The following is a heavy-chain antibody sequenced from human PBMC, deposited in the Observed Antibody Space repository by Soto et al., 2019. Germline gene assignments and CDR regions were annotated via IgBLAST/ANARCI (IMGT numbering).Heavy chain of an antibody. CDR3: ARTRMIESWIDY. CDR1: GDSISTYY. D-gene: IGHD2-21*01. CDR2: VYYSGST. Sequence: QVQLQESGPGLMKPSETLSLTCDVSGDSISTYYWSWIRQPPGKGLEWIGYVYYSGSTLYNPSLESRVTWSIDMSKKQVSLKLSSVIAADTAVYYCARTRMIESWIDYWGHGTLVTVSS. J-gene: IGHJ4*01. V-gene: IGHV4-59*01.